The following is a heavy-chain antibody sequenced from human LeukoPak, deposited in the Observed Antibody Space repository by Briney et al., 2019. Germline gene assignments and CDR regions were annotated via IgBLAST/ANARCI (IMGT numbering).Heavy chain of an antibody. V-gene: IGHV3-48*01. D-gene: IGHD3-10*01. CDR2: LNGGGSTT. J-gene: IGHJ4*02. Sequence: GGSLRLSCAASGFTFSSYAMHWVRQAPGEGLEWVAYLNGGGSTTYYADSVKGRFTVSRDRGENSLLLQMNSLRVEDTAIYYCARGSGVTPRYWGRGTLVTVSS. CDR3: ARGSGVTPRY. CDR1: GFTFSSYA.